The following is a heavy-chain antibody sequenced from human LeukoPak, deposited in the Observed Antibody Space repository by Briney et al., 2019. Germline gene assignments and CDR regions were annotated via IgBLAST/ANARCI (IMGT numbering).Heavy chain of an antibody. J-gene: IGHJ4*02. Sequence: AETLSLTCTVSGGSISSYYWSWIREPPGKGLEWFGYIYYSGSTNYNPSLKSRVTISVDTSKNQFSLKLSSVTAADTAVYYCARHGYSYGSPFDYWGQGTLVTVSS. V-gene: IGHV4-59*08. CDR3: ARHGYSYGSPFDY. D-gene: IGHD5-18*01. CDR1: GGSISSYY. CDR2: IYYSGST.